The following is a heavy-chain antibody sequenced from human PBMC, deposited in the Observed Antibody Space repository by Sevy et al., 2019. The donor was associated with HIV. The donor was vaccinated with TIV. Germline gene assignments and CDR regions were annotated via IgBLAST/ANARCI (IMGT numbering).Heavy chain of an antibody. CDR1: GFTFSNFG. CDR2: IRYDGSTK. CDR3: AKGLGMVQGALLSDDL. V-gene: IGHV3-30*02. Sequence: GGSLRLSCAASGFTFSNFGMHWVRQAPGKGPEWVTFIRYDGSTKYYVDSVKGRFIISRDNSKNTLYLQMNSLRPDDTAVYFCAKGLGMVQGALLSDDLWGLGTMVTVSS. J-gene: IGHJ3*01. D-gene: IGHD3-10*01.